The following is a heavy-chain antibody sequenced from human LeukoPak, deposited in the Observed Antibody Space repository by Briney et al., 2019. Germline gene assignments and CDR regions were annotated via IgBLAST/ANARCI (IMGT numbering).Heavy chain of an antibody. CDR3: ARLYCRGGSCYSGDAFDI. Sequence: GGSLRLSCAASGFTFSRYWMHWVRQAPGKGLVWVSTINSDGSSTSYADSVKGRFTISRDNAKNTLYLQMNSLRAEDMAVYYCARLYCRGGSCYSGDAFDIWGQGTMVTVSS. CDR2: INSDGSST. CDR1: GFTFSRYW. J-gene: IGHJ3*02. D-gene: IGHD2-15*01. V-gene: IGHV3-74*01.